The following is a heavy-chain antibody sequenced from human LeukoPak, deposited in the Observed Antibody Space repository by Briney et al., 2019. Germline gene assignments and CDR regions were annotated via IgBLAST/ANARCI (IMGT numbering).Heavy chain of an antibody. CDR3: AGEDYFDTSGYASWRFDI. D-gene: IGHD3-22*01. J-gene: IGHJ3*02. Sequence: SETLSLTCTVSGGSISSYYWSWIRQPPGKGLEWIGYIYYSGSTNYNPSLKSRVTISVDTSKDQFSLKLSSVTAADTAVYYCAGEDYFDTSGYASWRFDIWGQGTMVTVSS. V-gene: IGHV4-59*01. CDR2: IYYSGST. CDR1: GGSISSYY.